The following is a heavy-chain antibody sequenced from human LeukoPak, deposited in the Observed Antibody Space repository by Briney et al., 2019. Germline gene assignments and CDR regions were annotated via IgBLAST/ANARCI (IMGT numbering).Heavy chain of an antibody. Sequence: GGSLRLSCAASGFTFHNYGMHWVRQAPGKGLEWVAVIWYDGSNKYYADSVKGRFTISRDNSKNTLYLQMNSLRAEDTAVYYCAKTLGGSLDYWGQGTLVTVSS. J-gene: IGHJ4*02. D-gene: IGHD3-10*01. CDR3: AKTLGGSLDY. CDR2: IWYDGSNK. V-gene: IGHV3-33*06. CDR1: GFTFHNYG.